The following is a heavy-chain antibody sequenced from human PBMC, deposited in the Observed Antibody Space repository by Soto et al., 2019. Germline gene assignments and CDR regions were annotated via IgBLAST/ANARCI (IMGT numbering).Heavy chain of an antibody. Sequence: PSDPMSLPFLSSGCPIPRVGYSWSWIRQPPGKGLEWIGYTYHSGSTYYNPSLKSRVTISVDRSKNQFSLKLSSVTAADTAVYYCAAGGGLPRYYWGQG. V-gene: IGHV4-30-2*01. D-gene: IGHD5-12*01. J-gene: IGHJ4*02. CDR1: GCPIPRVGYS. CDR2: TYHSGST. CDR3: AAGGGLPRYY.